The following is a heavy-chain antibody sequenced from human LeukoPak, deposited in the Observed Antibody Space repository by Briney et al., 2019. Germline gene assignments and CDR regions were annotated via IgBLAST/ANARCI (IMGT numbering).Heavy chain of an antibody. Sequence: GGSLRLSCAASGFTFSSYTMNWVRQAPGKGLEWVSLITGAGDSSFYADSVKGRFTLSRDNANNSLSLQLDSLRAEDAAVYYCARGGGYDPFDLWGQGTLVTVSS. CDR1: GFTFSSYT. D-gene: IGHD5-12*01. J-gene: IGHJ5*02. CDR2: ITGAGDSS. CDR3: ARGGGYDPFDL. V-gene: IGHV3-21*01.